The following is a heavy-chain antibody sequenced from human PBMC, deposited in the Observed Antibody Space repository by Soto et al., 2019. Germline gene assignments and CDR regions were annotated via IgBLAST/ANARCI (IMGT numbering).Heavy chain of an antibody. CDR1: GFLLITSGVG. V-gene: IGHV2-5*02. J-gene: IGHJ4*02. CDR3: AHTMAPRIFDY. CDR2: IYWVDDK. Sequence: QITLKEAGPTLVKPTQTLTLTCSFSGFLLITSGVGVGWIRQPPGKALEWLALIYWVDDKGYSTSLKSRLTITKDTSRNQVVLTMTNMDPADTATYYCAHTMAPRIFDYWGQGTLVTVSS.